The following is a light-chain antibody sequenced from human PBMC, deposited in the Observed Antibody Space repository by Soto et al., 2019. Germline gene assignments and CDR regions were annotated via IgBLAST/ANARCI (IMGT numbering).Light chain of an antibody. V-gene: IGLV2-8*01. CDR2: EVS. CDR3: SSYAGSNNFGV. CDR1: SSDFGGYNY. Sequence: LTQPPSASGSPGQSVTISCTGTSSDFGGYNYVSWYQQHPGKAPKLMIYEVSKRPSGVPDRFSGSKSGNTASLTVSGLQAEDEADYYCSSYAGSNNFGVFGGGTQLTVL. J-gene: IGLJ2*01.